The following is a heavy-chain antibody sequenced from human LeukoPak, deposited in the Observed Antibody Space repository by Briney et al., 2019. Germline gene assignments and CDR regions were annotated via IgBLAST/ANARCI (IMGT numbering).Heavy chain of an antibody. V-gene: IGHV3-23*01. CDR1: GFTFSSYA. J-gene: IGHJ4*02. CDR2: ISGSGGST. D-gene: IGHD3-16*01. Sequence: GGSLRLSCAASGFTFSSYAMSWVRQAPGKGLEWVSAISGSGGSTYYADSVKGRFTISRDNSKNTLYLQMNSLSAEDTAVYHCAKVGGGWTFDYWGQGILVTVSS. CDR3: AKVGGGWTFDY.